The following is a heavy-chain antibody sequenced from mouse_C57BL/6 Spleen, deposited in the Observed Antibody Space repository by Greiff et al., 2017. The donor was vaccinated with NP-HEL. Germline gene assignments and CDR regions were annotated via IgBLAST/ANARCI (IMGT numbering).Heavy chain of an antibody. J-gene: IGHJ4*01. D-gene: IGHD2-2*01. CDR1: GYTFTSYW. V-gene: IGHV1-52*01. CDR2: IDPSDSET. CDR3: SRSGYDVYYYAMDY. Sequence: QVQLQQPGAELVRPGSSVKLSCKASGYTFTSYWMHWVKQRPIQGLEWIGNIDPSDSETHYNQKFKDKATLTVDKSSSTAYMQLSSLTSEDSAVYYCSRSGYDVYYYAMDYWGQGTSVTVSS.